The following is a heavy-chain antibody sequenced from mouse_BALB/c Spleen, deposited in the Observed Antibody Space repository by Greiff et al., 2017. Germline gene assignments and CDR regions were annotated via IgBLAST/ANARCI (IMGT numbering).Heavy chain of an antibody. J-gene: IGHJ3*01. CDR1: GYTFTSYN. D-gene: IGHD2-1*01. V-gene: IGHV1-12*01. Sequence: QVQLQQSGAELVKPGASVKMSCKASGYTFTSYNMHWVKQTPGQGLEWIGAIYPGNGDTSYNQKFKGKATLTADKSSSTAYMQLSSLTSEDSAVYYCARSEGNYVSWFAYWGQGTLVTVSA. CDR3: ARSEGNYVSWFAY. CDR2: IYPGNGDT.